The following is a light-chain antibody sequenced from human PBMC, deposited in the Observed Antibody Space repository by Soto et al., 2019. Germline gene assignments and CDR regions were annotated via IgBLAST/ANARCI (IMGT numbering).Light chain of an antibody. CDR3: FSFPTTRTQG. CDR2: EVN. CDR1: SSDIGAYDY. V-gene: IGLV2-14*01. J-gene: IGLJ1*01. Sequence: QSLLTQPASLSGSPGQSITISCTGTSSDIGAYDYVSWFQQHPGKAPKLMISEVNNRPSGVSNRFSGSKSGNTAYLTISGLQVEDEAEYFCFSFPTTRTQGVGKGTKVTVL.